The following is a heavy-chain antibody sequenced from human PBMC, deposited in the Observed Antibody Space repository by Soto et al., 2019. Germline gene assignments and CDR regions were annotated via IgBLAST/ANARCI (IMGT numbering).Heavy chain of an antibody. CDR3: ARGRYSSSWYLNWFDP. J-gene: IGHJ5*02. CDR1: GGSFSGYY. V-gene: IGHV4-34*01. CDR2: INHSGST. Sequence: TLSLPCAVYGGSFSGYYWSWIRQPPGKGLEWIGEINHSGSTNYNTSLKSRVTISVDTSKNQFSLKLSSVTAADTAVYYCARGRYSSSWYLNWFDPWGQGTLVTVSS. D-gene: IGHD6-13*01.